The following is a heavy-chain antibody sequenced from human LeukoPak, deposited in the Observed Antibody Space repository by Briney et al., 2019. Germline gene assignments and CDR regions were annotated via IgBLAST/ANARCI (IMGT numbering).Heavy chain of an antibody. J-gene: IGHJ4*02. CDR3: AREDYRLYYFDY. CDR1: GGTFSSYA. Sequence: SVKVSCKASGGTFSSYAISWVRQAPGQGLEWMGGIIPILGTANYAQKFQARVTITADESTSTAYMELSSLRSEDTAVYYCAREDYRLYYFDYWGQGTLVTVSS. D-gene: IGHD4-11*01. CDR2: IIPILGTA. V-gene: IGHV1-69*13.